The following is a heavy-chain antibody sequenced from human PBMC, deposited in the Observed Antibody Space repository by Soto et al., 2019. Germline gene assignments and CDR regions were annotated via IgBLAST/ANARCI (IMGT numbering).Heavy chain of an antibody. CDR2: IYYSGST. Sequence: QVQLQESGPGLVKPSQTLSLTCTVSGGSISSGGYYWSWIRQHPGKGLEWIGYIYYSGSTYYNPSLKIRVTISVDTSKNQFSLKLSSVTAADTAVYYCARAIPYYYDSSGYKGWFDPWGQGTLVTVSS. J-gene: IGHJ5*02. V-gene: IGHV4-31*03. CDR1: GGSISSGGYY. CDR3: ARAIPYYYDSSGYKGWFDP. D-gene: IGHD3-22*01.